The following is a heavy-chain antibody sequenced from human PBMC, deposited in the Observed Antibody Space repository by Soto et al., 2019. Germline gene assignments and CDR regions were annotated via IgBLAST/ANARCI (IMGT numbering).Heavy chain of an antibody. Sequence: PGGSLRLSCAASGFTFSSYAMSWVRQAPGKGLEWVSAISGSGGSTYYADSVKGRFTISRDNSKNTLYLQMNSLRAEDTAVYYCAKVMVAATLAMGYFQHWGQGTLVTVSS. D-gene: IGHD2-15*01. J-gene: IGHJ1*01. CDR1: GFTFSSYA. CDR3: AKVMVAATLAMGYFQH. CDR2: ISGSGGST. V-gene: IGHV3-23*01.